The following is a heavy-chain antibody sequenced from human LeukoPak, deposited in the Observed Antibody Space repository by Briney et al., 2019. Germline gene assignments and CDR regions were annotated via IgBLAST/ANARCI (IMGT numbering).Heavy chain of an antibody. J-gene: IGHJ5*02. Sequence: PSETLSLTCTVSGGSISSHYWSWIRQPPGKGLEWIEYIYYSGSTNYNPSLKSRVTISVDTSKNQFSLKLSSVTAADTAVYYCARVKYGCSSTSCYFWFDPWGQGTLVAVSS. CDR3: ARVKYGCSSTSCYFWFDP. D-gene: IGHD2-2*01. CDR1: GGSISSHY. CDR2: IYYSGST. V-gene: IGHV4-59*11.